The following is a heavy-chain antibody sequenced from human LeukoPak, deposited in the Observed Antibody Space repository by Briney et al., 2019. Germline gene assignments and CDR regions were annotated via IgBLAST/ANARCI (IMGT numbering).Heavy chain of an antibody. Sequence: SETLSLTCTVSGGSMSPYYWNWIRQAPGKGLEWIGYVFYSGNTYYNPSLRGRVTMSIDTSKSQFSLNLSSVTAADTAVYFCAKGTRFDPWGQGTLVTVSS. CDR3: AKGTRFDP. J-gene: IGHJ5*02. CDR2: VFYSGNT. CDR1: GGSMSPYY. D-gene: IGHD1-7*01. V-gene: IGHV4-59*01.